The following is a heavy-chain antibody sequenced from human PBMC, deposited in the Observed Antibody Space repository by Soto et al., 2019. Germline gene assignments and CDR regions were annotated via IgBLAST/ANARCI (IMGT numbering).Heavy chain of an antibody. Sequence: QVQLVQSGAEVKKPGSSVKVSCKASGGTFSSYTISWVRQAPGQGLEWMGRIIPILGIANYAQKFQGRVTITADKSTSTAYMELSSLRSEDTAVYYCARGQRGYSYGCGDEAIDYWGQGTLVTVSS. CDR1: GGTFSSYT. V-gene: IGHV1-69*02. CDR3: ARGQRGYSYGCGDEAIDY. J-gene: IGHJ4*02. CDR2: IIPILGIA. D-gene: IGHD5-18*01.